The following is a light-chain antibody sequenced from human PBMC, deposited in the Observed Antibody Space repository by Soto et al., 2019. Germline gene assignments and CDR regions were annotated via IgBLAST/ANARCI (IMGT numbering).Light chain of an antibody. Sequence: ESVLTQSPATLSVSPGETATVSCRASQSISKYLAWYQQKPGQTPRLLIYNASNRAAGIPARFSGSGSGTDFTLTIARLEPEDFAVYYCQQRTNWPPKLTFGGGTRVE. CDR1: QSISKY. CDR3: QQRTNWPPKLT. CDR2: NAS. V-gene: IGKV3-11*01. J-gene: IGKJ4*01.